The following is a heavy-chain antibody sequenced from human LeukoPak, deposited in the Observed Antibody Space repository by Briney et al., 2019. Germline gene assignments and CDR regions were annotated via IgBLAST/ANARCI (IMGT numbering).Heavy chain of an antibody. Sequence: PSETLSLTCTVSGGSISSGGYYWSWIRQHPGKGLEWIGYIYYSGSTYYNPSLKSRATISVDTSKNQFSLKLSSVTAADTAVYYCARGEGSPNWFDPWGQGTLVTVSS. CDR2: IYYSGST. CDR3: ARGEGSPNWFDP. J-gene: IGHJ5*02. V-gene: IGHV4-31*03. CDR1: GGSISSGGYY.